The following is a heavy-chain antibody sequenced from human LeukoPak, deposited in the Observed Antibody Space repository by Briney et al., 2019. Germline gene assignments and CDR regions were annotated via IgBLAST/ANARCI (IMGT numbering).Heavy chain of an antibody. J-gene: IGHJ4*02. V-gene: IGHV4-30-2*01. Sequence: SQTLSLTCTVSGGSISSGGYYWSWIRQPPGKGLEWIGYIYHSGSTYYNSSLKSRVTTSVDTSKNQFSLKLSSVTAADTAIYYCARDGRAGSLFAYWGQGTLVTVSS. CDR2: IYHSGST. D-gene: IGHD6-19*01. CDR1: GGSISSGGYY. CDR3: ARDGRAGSLFAY.